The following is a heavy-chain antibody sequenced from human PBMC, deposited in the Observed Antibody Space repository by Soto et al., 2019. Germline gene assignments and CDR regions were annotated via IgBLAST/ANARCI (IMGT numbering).Heavy chain of an antibody. Sequence: PSETMSLTCTVSGGSVSSGSYYWSWIRQPPGKGLEWIGYIYYSGSTNYNPSLKSRVTISVDTSKNQFSLKLSSVTAADTAVYYCARENYYDSSTSWCYFDYWGQGTLVTVSS. CDR3: ARENYYDSSTSWCYFDY. V-gene: IGHV4-61*01. J-gene: IGHJ4*02. CDR1: GGSVSSGSYY. CDR2: IYYSGST. D-gene: IGHD3-22*01.